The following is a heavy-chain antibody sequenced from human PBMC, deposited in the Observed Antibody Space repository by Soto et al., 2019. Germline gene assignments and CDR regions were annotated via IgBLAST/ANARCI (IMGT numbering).Heavy chain of an antibody. CDR3: AKVRRGGNWNYEGYGMDV. J-gene: IGHJ6*02. Sequence: GGSLRLSCAASGFTFSSYGMHWVRQAPGKGLEWVAVISYDGSNKYYADSVKGRFTISRDNSKNTLYLQMNSLRAEDTAVYYCAKVRRGGNWNYEGYGMDVWGQGTTVTSP. CDR1: GFTFSSYG. CDR2: ISYDGSNK. V-gene: IGHV3-30*18. D-gene: IGHD1-7*01.